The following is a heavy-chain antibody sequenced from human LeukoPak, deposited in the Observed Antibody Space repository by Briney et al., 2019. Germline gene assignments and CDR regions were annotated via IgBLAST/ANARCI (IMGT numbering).Heavy chain of an antibody. J-gene: IGHJ4*02. CDR2: IYYTET. CDR1: GGSVSNYY. Sequence: SETLSLTCTVSGGSVSNYYWSWIRQSPGKGLEWIGYIYYTETSYNPSLKSRVTISSDTSKNQFSLKLYSVTAADTAVYYCATRKLGNDYWGQGTLVTVSS. D-gene: IGHD7-27*01. CDR3: ATRKLGNDY. V-gene: IGHV4-59*02.